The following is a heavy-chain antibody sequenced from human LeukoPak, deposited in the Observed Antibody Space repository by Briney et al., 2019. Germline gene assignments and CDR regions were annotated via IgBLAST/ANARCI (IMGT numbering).Heavy chain of an antibody. D-gene: IGHD2-8*01. Sequence: PGGSLRLSCAASGFTFSSHGMHWVRQAPGKGLEWVADIWFDGKNEHFADSVKGRFTISRDNSKNTMYLQINSLRAEDTAVYYCARDRHCANGVCHSPPGMDVWGQGTTVTVSS. CDR1: GFTFSSHG. CDR3: ARDRHCANGVCHSPPGMDV. CDR2: IWFDGKNE. V-gene: IGHV3-33*01. J-gene: IGHJ6*02.